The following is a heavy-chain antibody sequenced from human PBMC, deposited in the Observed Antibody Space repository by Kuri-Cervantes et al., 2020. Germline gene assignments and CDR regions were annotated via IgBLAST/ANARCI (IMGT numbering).Heavy chain of an antibody. D-gene: IGHD1-26*01. CDR1: GGSISTYY. Sequence: SETLSLTCTVSGGSISTYYWSWIRQPPGKGLEWIGYIHHSGGTNYNPSLKSRVTISLDTSKNQFSLNLISVTAADTAVYYCTRGLLGVVGAADYWGQGALVTVSS. V-gene: IGHV4-59*01. J-gene: IGHJ4*02. CDR3: TRGLLGVVGAADY. CDR2: IHHSGGT.